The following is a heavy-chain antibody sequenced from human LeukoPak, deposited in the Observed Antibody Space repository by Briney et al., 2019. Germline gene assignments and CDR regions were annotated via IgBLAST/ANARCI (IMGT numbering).Heavy chain of an antibody. V-gene: IGHV3-7*01. CDR1: VFTFSSYW. Sequence: GGSLRLSCAASVFTFSSYWMNWVRQVPGKGLGWVANINQDGSAKYYVDSVKGRFTFSRDNAMNSLFLQMNSLRAEDTAVYYCARDVHGGAFDYWGQGTLVTVSS. D-gene: IGHD4-23*01. CDR3: ARDVHGGAFDY. CDR2: INQDGSAK. J-gene: IGHJ4*02.